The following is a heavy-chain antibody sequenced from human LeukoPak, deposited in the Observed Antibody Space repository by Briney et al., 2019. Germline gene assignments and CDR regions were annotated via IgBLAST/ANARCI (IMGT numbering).Heavy chain of an antibody. V-gene: IGHV3-11*04. CDR1: GFTFSDYY. CDR2: ISSSGYTI. CDR3: ASDPPYYYDNSGYYGYFDS. D-gene: IGHD3-22*01. Sequence: PGGSLRLSCAASGFTFSDYYMSWLRQAPGKGLEWVSYISSSGYTIYYTDSVKGRFTISRDNTKNSLFLQMNSLRAEDTAVYYCASDPPYYYDNSGYYGYFDSWGQGTLVTVSS. J-gene: IGHJ4*02.